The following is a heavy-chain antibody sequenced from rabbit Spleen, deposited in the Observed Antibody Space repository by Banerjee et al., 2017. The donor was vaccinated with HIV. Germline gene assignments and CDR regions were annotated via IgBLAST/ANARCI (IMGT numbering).Heavy chain of an antibody. V-gene: IGHV1S40*01. CDR3: ARDTAGREDFDL. Sequence: QSLEESGGDLVKPGASLTLTCTASVLDFSRSYWICWVRQVPGKGLEWIACIDVSGSGNPYYASWAKGRFTIYRTSSTTLALQMTSLTAADTATYFCARDTAGREDFDLWGQGTLVTVS. CDR1: VLDFSRSYW. D-gene: IGHD4-2*01. J-gene: IGHJ4*01. CDR2: IDVSGSGNP.